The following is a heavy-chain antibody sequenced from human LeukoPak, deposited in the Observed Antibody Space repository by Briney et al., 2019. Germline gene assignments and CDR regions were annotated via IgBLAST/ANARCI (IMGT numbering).Heavy chain of an antibody. J-gene: IGHJ2*01. V-gene: IGHV1-3*01. CDR1: GYTFTSYA. D-gene: IGHD5-18*01. Sequence: ASVKVSCKASGYTFTSYAMHWVRQAPGQRLEWMAWINAGNGNTKYSQKSQGRVTITRETSASTAYMELSSPRSEATALYCCARDYGQLCLRRTEWYFDLWGRGTVVSVSS. CDR3: ARDYGQLCLRRTEWYFDL. CDR2: INAGNGNT.